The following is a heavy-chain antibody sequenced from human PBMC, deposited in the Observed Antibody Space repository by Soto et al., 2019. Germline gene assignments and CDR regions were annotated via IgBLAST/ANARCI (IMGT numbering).Heavy chain of an antibody. CDR3: VRAGHVFDVHYYGMDL. V-gene: IGHV3-21*01. CDR1: GFTFNDYI. J-gene: IGHJ6*02. D-gene: IGHD3-10*01. Sequence: GGSLRLSCEASGFTFNDYIMDWVRQAPEKGLEWVSSISSSGTYIYYADSVKGRFTISRDNANNVMYLQMDTLRAEDTAVYYCVRAGHVFDVHYYGMDLWGQVTTVTV. CDR2: ISSSGTYI.